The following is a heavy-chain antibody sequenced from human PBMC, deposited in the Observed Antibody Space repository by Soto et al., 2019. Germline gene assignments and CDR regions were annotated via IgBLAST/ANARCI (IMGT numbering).Heavy chain of an antibody. J-gene: IGHJ4*02. CDR3: ATGAAGVAAHVI. Sequence: GASVKVSCKASGGTFSSYAISWVRQAPGQGLEWMGGIIPIFGTANYAQKFQGRVTITADESTSTAYMELSSLRSDDTAVYYCATGAAGVAAHVIWGQGTLVTVSS. CDR2: IIPIFGTA. CDR1: GGTFSSYA. V-gene: IGHV1-69*13. D-gene: IGHD6-6*01.